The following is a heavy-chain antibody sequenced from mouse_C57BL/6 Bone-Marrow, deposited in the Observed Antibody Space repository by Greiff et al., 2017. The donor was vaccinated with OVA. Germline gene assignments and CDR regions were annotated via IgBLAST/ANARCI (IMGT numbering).Heavy chain of an antibody. CDR3: TRMYYGSSYHYAMDY. CDR2: IDPETGGT. D-gene: IGHD1-1*01. Sequence: QVQLKESGAELVRPGASVTLSCKASGYTFTDYEMHWVKQTPVHGLEWIGAIDPETGGTAYNQKFKGKAILTADKSSSTAYMELRSLTSEDSAVYYCTRMYYGSSYHYAMDYWGQGTSVTVSS. J-gene: IGHJ4*01. CDR1: GYTFTDYE. V-gene: IGHV1-15*01.